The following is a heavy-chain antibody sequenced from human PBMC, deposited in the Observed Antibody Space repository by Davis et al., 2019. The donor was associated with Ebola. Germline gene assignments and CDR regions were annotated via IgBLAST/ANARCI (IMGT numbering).Heavy chain of an antibody. CDR2: ISSGSFTI. CDR1: GLTFSRYS. J-gene: IGHJ4*02. V-gene: IGHV3-48*02. Sequence: PSETLSLTCAASGLTFSRYSMNWVRQAPGKGLEWVAFISSGSFTIHYADSVKGRFTISRDNAKNSLFLQMNSLRDEDTAVYYCARWSILGQWGQGTLVTVSS. CDR3: ARWSILGQ. D-gene: IGHD3-3*01.